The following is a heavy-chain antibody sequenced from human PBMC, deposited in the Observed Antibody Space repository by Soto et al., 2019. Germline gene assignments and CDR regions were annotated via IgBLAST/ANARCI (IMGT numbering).Heavy chain of an antibody. CDR2: IIPILGIA. CDR3: ARAIWAAGTRYWYFDL. V-gene: IGHV1-69*02. CDR1: GGTFSSYT. D-gene: IGHD6-13*01. J-gene: IGHJ2*01. Sequence: QVQLVQSGAEVKKPGSSVKVSFKASGGTFSSYTISWVRQAPGQGLEWMGRIIPILGIANYAQKFQGRVTITADKSTSTAYMELSSLRSEDTAVYYCARAIWAAGTRYWYFDLWGRGTLVTVSS.